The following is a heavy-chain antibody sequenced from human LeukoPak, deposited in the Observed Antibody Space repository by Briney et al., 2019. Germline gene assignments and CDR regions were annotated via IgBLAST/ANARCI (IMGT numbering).Heavy chain of an antibody. CDR3: ASSYGSGSYYKVNY. J-gene: IGHJ4*02. Sequence: SETLSLTCTVSGGSISSGDYYWSWIRQPPGKGLEWIGYIYYSGSTYYNPSLKSRVTISVDTSKNQFSLKLSSVTAADTAVYYCASSYGSGSYYKVNYWGQGTQVTVSS. CDR1: GGSISSGDYY. D-gene: IGHD3-10*01. CDR2: IYYSGST. V-gene: IGHV4-30-4*01.